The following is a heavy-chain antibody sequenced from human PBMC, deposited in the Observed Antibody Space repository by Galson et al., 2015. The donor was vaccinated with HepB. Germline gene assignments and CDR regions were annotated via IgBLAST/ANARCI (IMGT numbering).Heavy chain of an antibody. CDR1: GFTFSSYS. CDR3: ARVGYSYGHYFDY. D-gene: IGHD5-18*01. CDR2: ISSSGSYI. J-gene: IGHJ4*02. Sequence: SLRLSCAASGFTFSSYSMNWVRQAPGKGLEWVSSISSSGSYIYYADSVKGRFTISRDNAKNSLYLQMNSLRAEDTAVYYCARVGYSYGHYFDYWGQGTLVTVSS. V-gene: IGHV3-21*01.